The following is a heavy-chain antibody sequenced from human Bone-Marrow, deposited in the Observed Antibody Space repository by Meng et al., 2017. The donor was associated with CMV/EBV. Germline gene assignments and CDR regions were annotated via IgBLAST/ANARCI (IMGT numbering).Heavy chain of an antibody. D-gene: IGHD7-27*01. J-gene: IGHJ5*02. CDR3: AREGLYHAGGFDP. CDR2: IYYREST. Sequence: SGGSISSGGCYWSWIRQRPGKGLEWIGYIYYRESTYYNPSLKSRVTISVDTSKNQFSLKLSSVTAADTAVYYCAREGLYHAGGFDPWGQGTLVTVSS. V-gene: IGHV4-31*02. CDR1: GGSISSGGCY.